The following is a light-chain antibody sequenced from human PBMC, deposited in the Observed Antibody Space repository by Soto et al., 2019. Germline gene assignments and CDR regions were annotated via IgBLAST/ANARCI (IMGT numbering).Light chain of an antibody. Sequence: QSVLTQPASVSGSPGQSIAISCTGTSSDVGGYNYVSWYQQHPGKAPKLMIYDVTPRRSGVSDRFSGSKSGTTASLTISGLQDEDEADYYCCSYTSSTTYVFGTGTKVTVL. CDR1: SSDVGGYNY. V-gene: IGLV2-14*03. CDR2: DVT. CDR3: CSYTSSTTYV. J-gene: IGLJ1*01.